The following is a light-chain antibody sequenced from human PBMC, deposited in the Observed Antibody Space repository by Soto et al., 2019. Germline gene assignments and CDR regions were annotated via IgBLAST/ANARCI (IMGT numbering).Light chain of an antibody. Sequence: EVVLTQSPAFLSVSPGERATLSCMATQSVSSNLAWYQQRPGQSPRLLIYGVSTRASGIPARFSGSGSGTEFTLTISGLQSEDSAIYYCQQSTFWPQTFGQGTKVDIK. V-gene: IGKV3-15*01. J-gene: IGKJ1*01. CDR3: QQSTFWPQT. CDR1: QSVSSN. CDR2: GVS.